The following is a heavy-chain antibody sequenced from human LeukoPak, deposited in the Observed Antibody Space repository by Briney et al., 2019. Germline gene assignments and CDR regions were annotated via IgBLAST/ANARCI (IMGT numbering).Heavy chain of an antibody. CDR2: INPSGGST. CDR1: GYTFTSYH. D-gene: IGHD3-9*01. CDR3: ARDRPYYDILTGYYSNFDY. Sequence: ASVKVSCKASGYTFTSYHMHWVRQAPGQGLEWMGIINPSGGSTIYAQKFQGRVTMTRDTSTSTVYMELRSLRSDDTAVYYCARDRPYYDILTGYYSNFDYWGQGTLVTVSS. J-gene: IGHJ4*02. V-gene: IGHV1-46*01.